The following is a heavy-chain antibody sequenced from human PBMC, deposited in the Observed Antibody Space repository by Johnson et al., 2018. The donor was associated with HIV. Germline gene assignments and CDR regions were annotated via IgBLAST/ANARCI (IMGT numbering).Heavy chain of an antibody. J-gene: IGHJ3*02. V-gene: IGHV3-15*01. CDR2: IKSKTDGGTT. CDR1: GFTFSNAW. CDR3: ARASDAFDI. Sequence: VQLVESGGGLVKPGGSLRHSCAASGFTFSNAWMNWVRQAPGKGLEWVGRIKSKTDGGTTDYAAPVKGRFTISRDDSKNMLYLQMNSLRAEDTAVYYCARASDAFDIWGQGTMVTVSS.